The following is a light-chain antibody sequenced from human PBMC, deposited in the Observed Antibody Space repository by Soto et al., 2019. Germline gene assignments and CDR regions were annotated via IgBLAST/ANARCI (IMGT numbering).Light chain of an antibody. J-gene: IGLJ1*01. Sequence: QSVLTQPPSVSGAPGQRVTISCTGSSSNIGAGYDVHWYQQLPGAAPKLLIFANTNRPSGVPDRFSGSKSGTSASLAISGLQSDDEADYYCAAWHDSLTPLYVFGTGTKVTVL. CDR1: SSNIGAGYD. CDR3: AAWHDSLTPLYV. CDR2: ANT. V-gene: IGLV1-40*01.